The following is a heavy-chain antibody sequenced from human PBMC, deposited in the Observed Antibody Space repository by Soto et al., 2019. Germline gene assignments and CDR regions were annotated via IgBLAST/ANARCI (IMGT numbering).Heavy chain of an antibody. J-gene: IGHJ6*02. Sequence: QVQVVQSGAEVKKPGASVKISCKAFGYTFTTHAMHWVRQAPGQSLEWMGWINGGTGQTKHSQRFQGRVNITRDTSASTAYMDLSSLRSEDTAVYYCARGKGMEENYYYYGLDIWGQGTTVTVSS. CDR2: INGGTGQT. D-gene: IGHD1-1*01. CDR1: GYTFTTHA. CDR3: ARGKGMEENYYYYGLDI. V-gene: IGHV1-3*01.